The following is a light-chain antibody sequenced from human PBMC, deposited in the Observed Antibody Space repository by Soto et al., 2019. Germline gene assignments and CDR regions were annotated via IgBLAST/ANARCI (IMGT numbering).Light chain of an antibody. Sequence: QSALTQPASMSGSPGQSITISCTGTSSDVGGYNYVSWYQQNPGKAPKLMIYEVSNRPSGVSTRFSGSKSGNTASLTISGLQAEDEADYYCSSYTSSSTLYVFGTGTKVTVL. V-gene: IGLV2-14*01. CDR2: EVS. CDR3: SSYTSSSTLYV. CDR1: SSDVGGYNY. J-gene: IGLJ1*01.